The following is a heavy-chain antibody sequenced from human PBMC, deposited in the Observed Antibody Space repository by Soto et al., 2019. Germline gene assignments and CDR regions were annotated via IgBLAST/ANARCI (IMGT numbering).Heavy chain of an antibody. CDR3: ASKLTVTNPFDY. CDR2: ISSSGSTI. J-gene: IGHJ4*02. D-gene: IGHD4-17*01. CDR1: GFTFSDYY. Sequence: GGSLRLSCAASGFTFSDYYMSWIRLAPGKGLEWVSYISSSGSTIYYADSVKGRFTISRDNAKNSLYLQMNSLRAEDTAVYYCASKLTVTNPFDYWGQGTLVTVSS. V-gene: IGHV3-11*01.